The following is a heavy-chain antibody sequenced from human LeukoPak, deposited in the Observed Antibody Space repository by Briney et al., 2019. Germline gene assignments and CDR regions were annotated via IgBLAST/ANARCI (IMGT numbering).Heavy chain of an antibody. D-gene: IGHD6-19*01. V-gene: IGHV5-10-1*01. CDR1: GYSFTNYW. CDR3: ARLEMASAVTGGDGDY. CDR2: IDPADSYT. Sequence: GESLKISCKGSGYSFTNYWITWVRQVPGKGLQWMGTIDPADSYTNYSPSFQGHVTISADESISTAYVQWSSLKASDTAMYYCARLEMASAVTGGDGDYWGQGTLVTVSS. J-gene: IGHJ4*02.